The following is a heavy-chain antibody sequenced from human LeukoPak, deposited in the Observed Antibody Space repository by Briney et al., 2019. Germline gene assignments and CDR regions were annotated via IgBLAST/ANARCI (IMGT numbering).Heavy chain of an antibody. CDR3: ARGGGNWFDP. Sequence: PSETLSLTCTVSGGSISSGSYYWSWIRQPAGKGLGWIGRIYTSGSTNYNPSLKSRVTISVDTSKNQFSLKLSSVTAADTAVYYCARGGGNWFDPWGQGTLVTVSS. CDR1: GGSISSGSYY. D-gene: IGHD3-16*01. V-gene: IGHV4-61*02. J-gene: IGHJ5*02. CDR2: IYTSGST.